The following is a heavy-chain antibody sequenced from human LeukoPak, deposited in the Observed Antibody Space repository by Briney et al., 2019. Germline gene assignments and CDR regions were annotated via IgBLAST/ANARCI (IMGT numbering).Heavy chain of an antibody. CDR3: ARSITMVRGAPGGY. CDR2: INHSGST. V-gene: IGHV4-34*01. J-gene: IGHJ4*02. D-gene: IGHD3-10*01. Sequence: SETLSLTCAVYGGSFSGYYWSWIRQPPGKGLEWIGEINHSGSTNYNPSLKSRVTISVDTSKNQFSLKLSSATAADTAVYYCARSITMVRGAPGGYWGQGTLVTVSS. CDR1: GGSFSGYY.